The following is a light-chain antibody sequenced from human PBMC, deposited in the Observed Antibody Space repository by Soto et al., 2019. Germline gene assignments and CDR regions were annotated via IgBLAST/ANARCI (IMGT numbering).Light chain of an antibody. J-gene: IGLJ2*01. Sequence: QSALTQPASVSGSPGQSITMSCTGTSSDVGGYNYVSWYQQHPGKAPKLMIYEVSNRPSGVSNRFSASKSGNTASLTISGLQAEDEADYYCSSYTSSNIVIFGGGTKVTVL. CDR1: SSDVGGYNY. CDR2: EVS. CDR3: SSYTSSNIVI. V-gene: IGLV2-14*01.